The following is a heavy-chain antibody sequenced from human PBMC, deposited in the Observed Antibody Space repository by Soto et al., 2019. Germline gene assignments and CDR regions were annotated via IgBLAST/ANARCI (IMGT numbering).Heavy chain of an antibody. J-gene: IGHJ6*02. D-gene: IGHD2-21*01. Sequence: GGSLRLSCAASGFTFSSYSMNWVRQAPGKGLEWVSYISSSSSTIYYADSVKGRFTISRDNAKNSLYLQMNSLRDEDTAVYYCATEVGTIPYSTTYYYYYGMDVWGQGTTVTVSS. V-gene: IGHV3-48*02. CDR2: ISSSSSTI. CDR1: GFTFSSYS. CDR3: ATEVGTIPYSTTYYYYYGMDV.